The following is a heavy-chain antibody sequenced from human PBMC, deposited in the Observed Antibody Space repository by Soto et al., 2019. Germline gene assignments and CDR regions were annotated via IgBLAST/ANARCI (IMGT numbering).Heavy chain of an antibody. CDR1: GFTFSSYS. V-gene: IGHV3-48*02. CDR2: ISSSSSTI. J-gene: IGHJ6*02. D-gene: IGHD2-8*01. Sequence: RGSLRLSCAASGFTFSSYSMNWVRQAPGKGLEWVSYISSSSSTIYYADSVKGRFTISRDNAKNSLYLQMNSLRDEDTAVYYCARDYLNGPKLLDGMDVWCQAITVSVS. CDR3: ARDYLNGPKLLDGMDV.